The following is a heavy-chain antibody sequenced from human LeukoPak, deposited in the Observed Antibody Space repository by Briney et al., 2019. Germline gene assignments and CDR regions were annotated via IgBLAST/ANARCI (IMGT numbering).Heavy chain of an antibody. CDR2: ISYDGSNK. J-gene: IGHJ4*02. D-gene: IGHD6-13*01. V-gene: IGHV3-30*18. CDR3: AKDLKAAADYFDY. CDR1: GFTFSSYG. Sequence: GGSLRLSCAASGFTFSSYGMHWVRRAPGKGLEWVAVISYDGSNKYYADSVKGRFTISRDNSKNTLYLQMNSLRAEDTAVYYCAKDLKAAADYFDYWGQGTLVTVSS.